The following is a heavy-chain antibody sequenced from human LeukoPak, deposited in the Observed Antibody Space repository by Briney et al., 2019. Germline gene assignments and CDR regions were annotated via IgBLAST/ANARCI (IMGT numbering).Heavy chain of an antibody. CDR1: GFTFSSYA. Sequence: GGSLRLSCAASGFTFSSYAMPWVRQAPGKGLEYVSAISSNGGSTYYANSVKGRSAISRDNSKNTLYLQMGSLRAEDMAVYYCARSAYGDPFDYWGQGTLVTVSS. D-gene: IGHD4-17*01. V-gene: IGHV3-64*01. CDR3: ARSAYGDPFDY. J-gene: IGHJ4*02. CDR2: ISSNGGST.